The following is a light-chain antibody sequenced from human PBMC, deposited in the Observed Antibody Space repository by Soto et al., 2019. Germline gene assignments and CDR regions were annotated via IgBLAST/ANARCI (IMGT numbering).Light chain of an antibody. Sequence: IQLTQSPSSLSASVGDRVTITCRASQGITSSLDWYQQKPGKAPKLLIYAASTLQSGVPSRISGSGSGTDFTLTISSLQPEDFASYYCQQLNSYPLTFGGGTKVEIK. CDR3: QQLNSYPLT. CDR2: AAS. V-gene: IGKV1-9*01. J-gene: IGKJ4*01. CDR1: QGITSS.